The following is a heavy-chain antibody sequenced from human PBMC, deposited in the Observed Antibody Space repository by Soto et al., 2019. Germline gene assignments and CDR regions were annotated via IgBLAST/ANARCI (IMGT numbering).Heavy chain of an antibody. J-gene: IGHJ4*02. D-gene: IGHD2-15*01. CDR2: ISYSGSA. V-gene: IGHV4-30-4*01. CDR1: GGSISSGNYY. Sequence: PSETLSLTCTVSGGSISSGNYYWSWIRQPPGKGLEWIGFISYSGSAYYNPSLKSRVTISVDTSKNRFSLNLSFVTAADTAVYYCATMGTPATGLYYFDYWGQGTLVTVSS. CDR3: ATMGTPATGLYYFDY.